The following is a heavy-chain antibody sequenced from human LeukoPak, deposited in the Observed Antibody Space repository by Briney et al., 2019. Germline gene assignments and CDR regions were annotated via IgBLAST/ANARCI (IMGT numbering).Heavy chain of an antibody. CDR2: INPNSGGT. V-gene: IGHV1-2*02. CDR3: ARARGYYDFWSGYYKAYYYYGMDV. D-gene: IGHD3-3*01. CDR1: GYTFTGYY. J-gene: IGHJ6*02. Sequence: ASVKVSCKASGYTFTGYYMHWVRQAPGQGLEWMGWINPNSGGTNYAQKFQGRVTMTRNTSISTAYMELSSLRSEDTAVYYCARARGYYDFWSGYYKAYYYYGMDVWGQGTTVTVSS.